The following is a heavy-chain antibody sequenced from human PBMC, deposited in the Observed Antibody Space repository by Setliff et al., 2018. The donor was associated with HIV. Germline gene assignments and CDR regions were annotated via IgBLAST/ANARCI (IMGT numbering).Heavy chain of an antibody. V-gene: IGHV4-34*01. Sequence: SETLSLTCAVYGGSFSGFSWTWIRQSPGKGLQWIGEVHHSGNTNYNPSLNSRVSISLDTSKNQFSLRLRSVTAADTAVYYCARRRITMIVAPFQHWGQGTLVTVSS. CDR1: GGSFSGFS. J-gene: IGHJ1*01. CDR2: VHHSGNT. CDR3: ARRRITMIVAPFQH. D-gene: IGHD3-22*01.